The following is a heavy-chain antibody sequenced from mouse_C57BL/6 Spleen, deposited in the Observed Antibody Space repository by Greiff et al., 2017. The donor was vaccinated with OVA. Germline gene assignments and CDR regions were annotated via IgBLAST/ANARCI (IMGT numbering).Heavy chain of an antibody. D-gene: IGHD2-14*01. V-gene: IGHV1-80*01. CDR1: GYAFSSYW. CDR3: AREGTRDYFDY. Sequence: QVQLQQSGAELVKPGASVKISCKASGYAFSSYWMNWVKQRPGKGLEWIGQIYPGDGDTNYNGKFKGKATLTADKSSSTAYMQLSSLTSEDSAVYFCAREGTRDYFDYWGQGTTLTVSS. CDR2: IYPGDGDT. J-gene: IGHJ2*01.